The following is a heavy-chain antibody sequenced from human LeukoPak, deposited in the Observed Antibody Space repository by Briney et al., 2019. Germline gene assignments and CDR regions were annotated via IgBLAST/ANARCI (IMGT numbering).Heavy chain of an antibody. CDR2: IYCSGST. Sequence: SETLSLTCTVSSGSLTSYYWSWIRQPPGKALEYIGYIYCSGSTSYNPSLKSRVTISIDTSKNQFSLKLSSVTAADTAVYYCARHYNSGTYPLDYWGQGTLVTVSS. D-gene: IGHD1-26*01. CDR3: ARHYNSGTYPLDY. J-gene: IGHJ4*02. CDR1: SGSLTSYY. V-gene: IGHV4-59*08.